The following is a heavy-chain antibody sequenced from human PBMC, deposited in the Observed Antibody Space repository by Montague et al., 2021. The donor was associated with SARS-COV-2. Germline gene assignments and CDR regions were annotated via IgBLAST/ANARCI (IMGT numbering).Heavy chain of an antibody. J-gene: IGHJ6*02. CDR3: ATGRAGNSYAYYYGMDV. D-gene: IGHD4-23*01. V-gene: IGHV4-59*01. CDR1: SGSISSYY. CDR2: ILYTGST. Sequence: SETLSLTCTVSSGSISSYYWSWIRQPPGKGLEWIGYILYTGSTNYNPSLMSRVTISVDTSKNQLSLKLSSVTTADTAVYYCATGRAGNSYAYYYGMDVWGQGTTVTVSS.